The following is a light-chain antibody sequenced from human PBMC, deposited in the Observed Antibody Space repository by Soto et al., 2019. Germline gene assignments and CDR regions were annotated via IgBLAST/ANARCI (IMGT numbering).Light chain of an antibody. Sequence: QSALTQPASVSGSPGQSIALSCTGTSSDVGYYNYVSWYQQHPGKAPNVMIYDVNNRPSGVPDRFSGSKSGNTASLTISGLQAEDEADYYCSSYTSSSTYVFGTGTKVTVL. CDR3: SSYTSSSTYV. CDR2: DVN. J-gene: IGLJ1*01. V-gene: IGLV2-14*01. CDR1: SSDVGYYNY.